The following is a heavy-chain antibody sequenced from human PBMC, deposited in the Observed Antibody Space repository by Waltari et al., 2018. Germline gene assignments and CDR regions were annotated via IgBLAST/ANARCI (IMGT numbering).Heavy chain of an antibody. CDR3: IKGGWVDD. D-gene: IGHD3-16*01. V-gene: IGHV3-23*05. CDR1: GFDFATFE. Sequence: EVQLLESGGGLVGPGGSLSLSCAASGFDFATFEMTWGRQAPGEGLEWLSFIDPTGDETHYADSVMGRFTVYRDNSRNTMFLQMTGLRVDDTAVYHCIKGGWVDDWGQGTLVTVSS. J-gene: IGHJ4*02. CDR2: IDPTGDET.